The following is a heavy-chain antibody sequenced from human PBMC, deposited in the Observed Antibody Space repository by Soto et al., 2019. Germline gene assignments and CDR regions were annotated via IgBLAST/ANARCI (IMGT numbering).Heavy chain of an antibody. V-gene: IGHV3-21*01. CDR2: ISSSSSYI. CDR3: ARFLAPDYYDSSGYYPFDY. Sequence: GSLRLSCAASGFTFSSYSMNWVRQAPGKGLEWVSSISSSSSYIYYADSVKGRFTISKDNAKNSLYLQMNSLRAEDTAVYYCARFLAPDYYDSSGYYPFDYWGQGTLVTVS. J-gene: IGHJ4*02. CDR1: GFTFSSYS. D-gene: IGHD3-22*01.